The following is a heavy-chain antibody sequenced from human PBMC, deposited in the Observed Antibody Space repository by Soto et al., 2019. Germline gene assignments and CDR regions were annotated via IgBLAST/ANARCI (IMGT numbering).Heavy chain of an antibody. J-gene: IGHJ6*02. V-gene: IGHV3-15*07. D-gene: IGHD2-15*01. CDR2: VKRKIDGETT. CDR1: DFSISNAW. CDR3: TTGSVEGV. Sequence: EVQLVESVGGLVKPGGSLRLSCAASDFSISNAWMNWVRQAPGKGLEWVGRVKRKIDGETTDYAAPVKGRFTISRDDSTNMLYLQMNSLKADDTAVYYCTTGSVEGVWGQGTTVTVSS.